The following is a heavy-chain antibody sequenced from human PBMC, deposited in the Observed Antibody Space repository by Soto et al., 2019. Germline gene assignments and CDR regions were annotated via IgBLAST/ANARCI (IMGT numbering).Heavy chain of an antibody. CDR1: GFTFDDYA. V-gene: IGHV3-9*01. Sequence: EVQLVESGGGLVQPGRSLRLSCAASGFTFDDYAMHWVRQAPGKGLEWVSGISWNSGSIGYADSVKGRFTISRDTANNSLYLQMNSLRAEDTALYYCAKDYGSGSLFHWLAPDYWGQGTLVTVSS. J-gene: IGHJ4*02. D-gene: IGHD3-10*01. CDR2: ISWNSGSI. CDR3: AKDYGSGSLFHWLAPDY.